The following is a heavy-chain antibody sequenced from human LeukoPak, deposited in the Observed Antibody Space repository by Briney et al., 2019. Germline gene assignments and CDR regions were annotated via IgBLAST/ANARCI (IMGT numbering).Heavy chain of an antibody. CDR3: ARQSKGYFDWLGSGSYYYYYMDV. J-gene: IGHJ6*03. Sequence: PGGSLRLSCAASGFTFSSYSMNWVRQAPGKGLEWVSSISSSSSYIYYADSVKGRFTISRDNANNSLYLQMNSLRAEDTAVYYCARQSKGYFDWLGSGSYYYYYMDVWGKGTTVTVSS. CDR2: ISSSSSYI. CDR1: GFTFSSYS. V-gene: IGHV3-21*01. D-gene: IGHD3-9*01.